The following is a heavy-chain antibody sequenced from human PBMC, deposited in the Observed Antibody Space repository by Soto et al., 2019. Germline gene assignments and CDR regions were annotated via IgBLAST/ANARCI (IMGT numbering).Heavy chain of an antibody. D-gene: IGHD3-10*01. CDR2: IWYDGSNK. Sequence: GWSLRLSCAASGFTFSSYGMHWVRQAPGKGLEWVAFIWYDGSNKYYADTVKGRFTISRDNSKNTLYLQMNSLRAEDTAVYYWARNLSETYGMDVWGQGTTATVSS. CDR3: ARNLSETYGMDV. CDR1: GFTFSSYG. V-gene: IGHV3-33*01. J-gene: IGHJ6*02.